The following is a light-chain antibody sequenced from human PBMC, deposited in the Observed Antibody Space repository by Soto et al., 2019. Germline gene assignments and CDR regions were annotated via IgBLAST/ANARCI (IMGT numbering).Light chain of an antibody. CDR2: GAS. J-gene: IGKJ4*01. CDR3: QQYNNWPST. CDR1: QSVSSN. Sequence: EIVMTQSPATLSVSPGERATLSCRASQSVSSNLAWYQQKPGQAPRLLIHGASTGATGVPARFSGSGSGTEFTLTISSLQSEDFAVYYCQQYNNWPSTFGGGTKVEIK. V-gene: IGKV3-15*01.